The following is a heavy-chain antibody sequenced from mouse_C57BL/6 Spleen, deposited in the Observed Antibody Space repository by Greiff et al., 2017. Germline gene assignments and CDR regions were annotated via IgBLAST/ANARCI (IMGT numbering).Heavy chain of an antibody. CDR1: GFNIKDYY. CDR2: IDPEDGDT. CDR3: TTSDYYGSSYVYYFDY. J-gene: IGHJ2*01. Sequence: VHVKQSGAELVRPGASVKLSCTASGFNIKDYYMHWVKQRPEQGLEWIGRIDPEDGDTEYAPKFQGKATMTADTSSNTAYLQLSSLTSEDTAVYYCTTSDYYGSSYVYYFDYWGQGTTLTVSS. D-gene: IGHD1-1*01. V-gene: IGHV14-1*01.